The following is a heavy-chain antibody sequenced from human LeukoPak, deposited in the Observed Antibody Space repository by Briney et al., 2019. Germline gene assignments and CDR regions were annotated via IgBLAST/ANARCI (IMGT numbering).Heavy chain of an antibody. Sequence: GGSLRLSCVASGFTFSSSAMHWVRQAPGKGLEWVAVISYDGSNKYYADSVKGRFTISRDNSKNTLYLQMNSLRAEDTAVYYCARPYYYDSSGHYPEGFAYWGQGTLVTVSS. V-gene: IGHV3-30-3*01. CDR2: ISYDGSNK. CDR1: GFTFSSSA. CDR3: ARPYYYDSSGHYPEGFAY. J-gene: IGHJ4*02. D-gene: IGHD3-22*01.